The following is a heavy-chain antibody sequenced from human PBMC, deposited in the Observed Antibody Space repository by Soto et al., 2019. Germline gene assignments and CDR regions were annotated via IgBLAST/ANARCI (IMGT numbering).Heavy chain of an antibody. J-gene: IGHJ4*02. Sequence: QVQLQESGPGLVKPSETLSLTCTVSGDSISSYYWTWIRQPPGKGLEWIAFIYYGGSTNYNPYPKSRVTISVDTSKNQFSLNLNSVTAADTVVYYCARPGRDWGSLEYWGQGTRVTVSS. D-gene: IGHD7-27*01. CDR1: GDSISSYY. CDR2: IYYGGST. CDR3: ARPGRDWGSLEY. V-gene: IGHV4-59*08.